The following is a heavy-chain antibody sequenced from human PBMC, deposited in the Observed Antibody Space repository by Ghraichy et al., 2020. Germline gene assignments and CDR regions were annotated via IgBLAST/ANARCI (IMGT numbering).Heavy chain of an antibody. V-gene: IGHV3-64*02. Sequence: GGSLRLSCVASEFTFSNYIMHWVRQAPGKGLEYVSAINSNGGSTYYADSVKGRFTISRDNSKNTLYLQMGSLRAEDMAVYYCARAGGSSLYYDYMDVWGKGTTVTVSS. D-gene: IGHD2-15*01. CDR2: INSNGGST. CDR1: EFTFSNYI. J-gene: IGHJ6*03. CDR3: ARAGGSSLYYDYMDV.